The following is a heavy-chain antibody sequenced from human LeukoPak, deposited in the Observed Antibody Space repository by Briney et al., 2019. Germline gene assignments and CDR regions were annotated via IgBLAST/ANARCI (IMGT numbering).Heavy chain of an antibody. Sequence: GASVQVSCKASVYTFTSYDINWVRQATGQGLEWMGWMNPKSGNTGYAQKFQGRVTMTRDTSISTAYMELGSLRSEDTAVYYCARVTGSIDYWGQGTLVTVSS. CDR1: VYTFTSYD. CDR2: MNPKSGNT. CDR3: ARVTGSIDY. J-gene: IGHJ4*02. D-gene: IGHD1-26*01. V-gene: IGHV1-8*01.